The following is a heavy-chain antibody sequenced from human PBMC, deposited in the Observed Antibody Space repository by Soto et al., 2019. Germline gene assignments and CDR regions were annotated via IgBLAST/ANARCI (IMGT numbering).Heavy chain of an antibody. J-gene: IGHJ4*02. CDR2: IFASSTTI. CDR3: ARDKDWAFDY. CDR1: GFTFSSYS. Sequence: EVQLVESGGGLVQPGGSLRLSCVASGFTFSSYSMVWVRQAPGKGLEWIAYIFASSTTIHYADSVKGRFTVSRDNTQNLLFLPMNSLRAEDTAIYYCARDKDWAFDYWGQGTPVIVSS. D-gene: IGHD3-9*01. V-gene: IGHV3-48*04.